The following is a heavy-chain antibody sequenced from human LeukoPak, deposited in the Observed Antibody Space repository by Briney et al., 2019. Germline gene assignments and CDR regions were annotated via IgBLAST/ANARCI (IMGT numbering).Heavy chain of an antibody. D-gene: IGHD3-10*01. CDR2: IIPIFGTA. Sequence: ASVNVSCKASGGTFSSYAISWVRQAPGQGLEWMGGIIPIFGTANYAQKFQGRVTITADESTSTAYMELSSLRSEDTAVYYCARRITMVRGVTTDNWFDPWGQGTLVTVSS. CDR1: GGTFSSYA. CDR3: ARRITMVRGVTTDNWFDP. V-gene: IGHV1-69*01. J-gene: IGHJ5*02.